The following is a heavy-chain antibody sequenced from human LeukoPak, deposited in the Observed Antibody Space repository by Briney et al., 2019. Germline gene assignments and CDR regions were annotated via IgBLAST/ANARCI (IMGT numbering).Heavy chain of an antibody. CDR3: AKDRGSSSWYRGAFEN. CDR2: LGGSGDYT. J-gene: IGHJ3*02. V-gene: IGHV3-23*01. CDR1: GFTFSNYG. Sequence: GGSLRLSCAASGFTFSNYGMSWVRQAPEKGLEWVSALGGSGDYTYYADSVKGRFTISRDNSKNTLFLQMTSLRAEDTAVYYCAKDRGSSSWYRGAFENWGQGTMVIVSS. D-gene: IGHD6-13*01.